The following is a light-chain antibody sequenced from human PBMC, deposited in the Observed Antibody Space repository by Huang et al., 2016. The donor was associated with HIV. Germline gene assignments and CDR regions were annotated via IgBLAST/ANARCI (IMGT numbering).Light chain of an antibody. CDR3: QQRNNWPPTYT. Sequence: DIVLTQSPASLSLSPGERATLSCRASQTISTYLAWYQQKPGQSPRLLIYDASNRATGIPARFRGSGYGTDFTLTINNLEPEDSAVYYCQQRNNWPPTYTFGQGTKLEIK. CDR2: DAS. V-gene: IGKV3-11*01. CDR1: QTISTY. J-gene: IGKJ2*01.